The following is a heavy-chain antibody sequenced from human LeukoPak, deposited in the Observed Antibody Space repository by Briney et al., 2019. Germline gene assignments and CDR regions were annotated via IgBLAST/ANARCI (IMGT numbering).Heavy chain of an antibody. CDR1: GGTLSSYA. V-gene: IGHV1-69*05. CDR2: IIPIFGTA. D-gene: IGHD1-26*01. CDR3: AARSGSYDAFDI. J-gene: IGHJ3*02. Sequence: ASVKVSCKASGGTLSSYAISWVRQAPGQGLEWMGGIIPIFGTANYAQKFQGRVTITTDESTSTAYMELSSLRSEDTAVYYCAARSGSYDAFDIWGQGTMVTVSS.